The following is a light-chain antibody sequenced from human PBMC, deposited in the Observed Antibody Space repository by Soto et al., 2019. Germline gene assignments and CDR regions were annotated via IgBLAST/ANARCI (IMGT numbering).Light chain of an antibody. J-gene: IGKJ2*01. CDR2: KAS. Sequence: DIQMTQSPSTLSASVGDRVTITCRASQSISSGLAWYQQKPGKALKLLIYKASSLESGVPSRFSGSGSGTDFTLTISSLQPNDFATYYCQQYNSPTYTFGHGTKLQSK. V-gene: IGKV1-5*03. CDR3: QQYNSPTYT. CDR1: QSISSG.